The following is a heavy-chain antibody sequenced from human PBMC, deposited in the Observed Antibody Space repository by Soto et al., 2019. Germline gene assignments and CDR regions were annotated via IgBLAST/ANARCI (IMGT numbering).Heavy chain of an antibody. CDR2: INPNSGGT. Sequence: GASVKVSCKASGYTFTGYYMHWVRQAPGQGLEWMGWINPNSGGTNYAQKFQGWVTMTRDTSISTAYMELSRLRSDDTAVYYCALTDDYYGSGTPISGMDVWGQGTTVTVSS. CDR3: ALTDDYYGSGTPISGMDV. J-gene: IGHJ6*02. D-gene: IGHD3-10*01. CDR1: GYTFTGYY. V-gene: IGHV1-2*04.